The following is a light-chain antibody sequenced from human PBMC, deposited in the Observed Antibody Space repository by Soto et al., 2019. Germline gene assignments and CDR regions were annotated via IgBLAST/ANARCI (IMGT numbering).Light chain of an antibody. CDR2: GAS. Sequence: EILLTQSPATLSLSPGERATLSCRASQSVSSSYLAWYQQKPGQAPRLIIYGASSRATGIPDRFSGSGSGTDFTLTISRLEPEDFALYYCQQYGSSPPITFGQGTRLEIK. CDR3: QQYGSSPPIT. V-gene: IGKV3-20*01. CDR1: QSVSSSY. J-gene: IGKJ5*01.